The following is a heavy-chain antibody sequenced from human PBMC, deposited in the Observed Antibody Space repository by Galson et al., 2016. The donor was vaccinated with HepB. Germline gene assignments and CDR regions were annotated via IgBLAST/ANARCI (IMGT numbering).Heavy chain of an antibody. CDR2: IIPIFGTA. CDR1: AATFSSYA. Sequence: SVKVSCKASAATFSSYAISWVRQAPGQGLEWMGGIIPIFGTANYAQKFQGRVTITADESTSTAYMELSSLRSEDTAVYYCARKDILTGYYSYWGQGTLVTVSS. J-gene: IGHJ4*02. V-gene: IGHV1-69*13. CDR3: ARKDILTGYYSY. D-gene: IGHD3-9*01.